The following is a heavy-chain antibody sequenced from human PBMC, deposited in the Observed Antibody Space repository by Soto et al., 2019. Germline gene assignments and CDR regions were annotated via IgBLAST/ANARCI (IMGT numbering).Heavy chain of an antibody. J-gene: IGHJ6*03. Sequence: SETLSLTCTVSGGSISSSSYYWGWIRQPPGKGLEWIGSIYYSGSTYYNPSLKSRVTISVDTSKNQFSLKLSSVTAADTAVYYCARPRYSSSSNYYYYYMDVWGKGTTVTVSS. CDR2: IYYSGST. CDR1: GGSISSSSYY. V-gene: IGHV4-39*01. CDR3: ARPRYSSSSNYYYYYMDV. D-gene: IGHD6-6*01.